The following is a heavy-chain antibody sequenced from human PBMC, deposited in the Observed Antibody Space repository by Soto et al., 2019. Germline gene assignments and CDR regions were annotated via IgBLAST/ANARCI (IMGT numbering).Heavy chain of an antibody. V-gene: IGHV3-23*03. CDR3: ARRTSGDFGY. CDR1: GFTFSDYT. D-gene: IGHD6-19*01. J-gene: IGHJ4*02. Sequence: EVQLLESGGGLVQPGGSLTLSCAASGFTFSDYTMSWVRQAPGKVLECVSVILSDHNTYYADSVRGRFTISRDNSKNTLYLEMNSLRAEDTAVYYCARRTSGDFGYWVQGTLVTVSS. CDR2: ILSDHNT.